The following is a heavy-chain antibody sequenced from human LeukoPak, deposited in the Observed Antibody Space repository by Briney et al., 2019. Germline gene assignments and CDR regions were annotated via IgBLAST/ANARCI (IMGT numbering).Heavy chain of an antibody. CDR1: GDSISSGNYY. CDR3: ARHVRNTAYATPFTFCDS. J-gene: IGHJ4*02. Sequence: SETLSLTCSVSGDSISSGNYYWGWIRQPPGKGLEWIATMYYSGSTYYNPSLKSRVTLSVDTSKNQFSLKLCSVTAADTAVYFCARHVRNTAYATPFTFCDSWGQGTLVTVS. V-gene: IGHV4-39*01. CDR2: MYYSGST. D-gene: IGHD3-10*02.